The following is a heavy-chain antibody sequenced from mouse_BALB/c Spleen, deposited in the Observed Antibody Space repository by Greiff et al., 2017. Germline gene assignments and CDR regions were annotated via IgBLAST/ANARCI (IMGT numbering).Heavy chain of an antibody. Sequence: VQLQQSGPELVKPGASVKMSCKASGYTFTSYVMHWVKQKPGQGLEWIGYINPYNDGTKYNEKFKGKATLTSDKSSSTAYMELSSLTSEDSAVYYCARLFITTAMDYWGQGTSVTVSS. CDR3: ARLFITTAMDY. D-gene: IGHD1-2*01. J-gene: IGHJ4*01. CDR1: GYTFTSYV. CDR2: INPYNDGT. V-gene: IGHV1-14*01.